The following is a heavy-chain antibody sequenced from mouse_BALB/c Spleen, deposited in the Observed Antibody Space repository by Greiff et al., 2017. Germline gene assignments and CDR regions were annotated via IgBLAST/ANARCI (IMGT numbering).Heavy chain of an antibody. J-gene: IGHJ3*01. Sequence: EVQLQQSGPELVKPGASVKISCKASGYTFTDYNMHWVKQSHGKSLEWIGYIYPYNGGTGYNQKFKSKATLTVDNSSSTAYMELRSLTSEDSAVYYCARGRYDYAWFAYWGQGTLVTVSA. V-gene: IGHV1S29*02. CDR3: ARGRYDYAWFAY. D-gene: IGHD2-4*01. CDR2: IYPYNGGT. CDR1: GYTFTDYN.